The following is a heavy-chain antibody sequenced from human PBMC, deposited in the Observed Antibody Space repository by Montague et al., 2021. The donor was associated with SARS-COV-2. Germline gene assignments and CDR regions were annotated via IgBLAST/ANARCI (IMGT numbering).Heavy chain of an antibody. CDR3: VRDLRVGGGITGTTASDD. Sequence: SLRLSCAASGFSLSGDWMHWVRQASGKGPVWVARINPDGGHTDYADFAKGRFTTSRDNAKNTLYLQMNSLRAEDTALYYCVRDLRVGGGITGTTASDDWGQGTLVTVSS. J-gene: IGHJ4*02. D-gene: IGHD1-20*01. V-gene: IGHV3-74*01. CDR2: INPDGGHT. CDR1: GFSLSGDW.